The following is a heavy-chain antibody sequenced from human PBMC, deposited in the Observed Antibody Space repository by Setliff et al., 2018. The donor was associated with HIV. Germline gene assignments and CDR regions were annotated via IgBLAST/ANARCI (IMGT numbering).Heavy chain of an antibody. CDR1: GGSISSHY. V-gene: IGHV4-59*11. Sequence: SETLSLTCSVSGGSISSHYWNWVRQAPGKGLEWIGTMYFSGNARISPFFKSRVTISVDTSKNQLSLKLTSVTAADTAVYYCARGGTSSNWFDPWGQGTLVTVSS. J-gene: IGHJ5*02. CDR2: MYFSGNA. D-gene: IGHD2-2*01. CDR3: ARGGTSSNWFDP.